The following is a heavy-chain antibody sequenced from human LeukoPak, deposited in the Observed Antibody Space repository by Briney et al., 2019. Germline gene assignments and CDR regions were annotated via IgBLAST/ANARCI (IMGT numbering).Heavy chain of an antibody. CDR1: GGTFSSYA. CDR3: ARGGRITMIVVAANSYDAFDI. D-gene: IGHD3-22*01. Sequence: ASVKVSCKAFGGTFSSYAISWVRQAPGQGLEWMGGIIPIFGTANYAQKFQGRVTITADESTSTAYMELSSLRSEDTAVYYCARGGRITMIVVAANSYDAFDIWGQGTMVTVSS. CDR2: IIPIFGTA. J-gene: IGHJ3*02. V-gene: IGHV1-69*13.